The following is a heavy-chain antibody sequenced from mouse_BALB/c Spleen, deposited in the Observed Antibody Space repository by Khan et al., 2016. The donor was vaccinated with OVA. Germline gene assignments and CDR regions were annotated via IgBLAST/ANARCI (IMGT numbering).Heavy chain of an antibody. D-gene: IGHD2-14*01. CDR3: ARVGYNGTMDY. CDR1: GYTFTNYG. J-gene: IGHJ4*01. V-gene: IGHV9-3-1*01. CDR2: INTYTGEP. Sequence: QVQLKQSGPELKKPGETVKISCTASGYTFTNYGMNWVKQAPGKGLKWMGWINTYTGEPTYAADFKGRFAFSLETSASTAYLQINNLKNEDTARYFCARVGYNGTMDYWGQGTSVTVSS.